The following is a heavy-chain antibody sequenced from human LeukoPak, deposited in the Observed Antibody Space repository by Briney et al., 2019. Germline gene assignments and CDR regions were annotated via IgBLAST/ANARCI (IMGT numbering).Heavy chain of an antibody. Sequence: PSETLSLTCTVSGGSISGSSHFWGCIRQAPGKGLEWIGSIYYSGSTFYNPSLKIRFTMSVDTSKNQFSLRLRSVTAEDTALYYCVRMGNRASGVGPWGQGTLVTVSS. V-gene: IGHV4-39*01. CDR2: IYYSGST. J-gene: IGHJ5*02. CDR1: GGSISGSSHF. CDR3: VRMGNRASGVGP. D-gene: IGHD1-26*01.